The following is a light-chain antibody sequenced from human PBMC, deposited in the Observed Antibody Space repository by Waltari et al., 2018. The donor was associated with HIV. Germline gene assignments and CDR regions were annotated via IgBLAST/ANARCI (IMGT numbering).Light chain of an antibody. CDR3: HHYGSSPYT. V-gene: IGKV3-20*01. Sequence: DIVLTQSPGALSLFPGERVSLSCRASESVGTSYLAWYQQKPGQAPRLLIYGTSTRAAGTPDRFSGAGSATDYTLTISRLEPEDFAVYYCHHYGSSPYTFGPGTKLEIK. CDR2: GTS. J-gene: IGKJ2*01. CDR1: ESVGTSY.